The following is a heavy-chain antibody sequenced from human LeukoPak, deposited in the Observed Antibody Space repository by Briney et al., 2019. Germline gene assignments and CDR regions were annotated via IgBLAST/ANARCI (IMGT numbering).Heavy chain of an antibody. D-gene: IGHD3-3*01. CDR2: ITPRGDYI. CDR1: GFTFSDYT. CDR3: VRDFRFLEDY. Sequence: GGSLKLSCAASGFTFSDYTMSWVRQAPGKGLEWVSSITPRGDYIYYADSLKGRFTISRDNAKNSLYLQMSSLRAEDTAVYYCVRDFRFLEDYWGQGTLVTVSS. J-gene: IGHJ4*02. V-gene: IGHV3-21*01.